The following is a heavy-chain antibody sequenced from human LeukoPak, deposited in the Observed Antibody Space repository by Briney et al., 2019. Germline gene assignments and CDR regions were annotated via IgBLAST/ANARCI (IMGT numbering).Heavy chain of an antibody. D-gene: IGHD3-22*01. CDR3: ARKTYYYDSINAFDI. V-gene: IGHV4-34*09. CDR2: INHSGST. Sequence: SETLSLTCAVYGGSFSGYYWSWIRQPPGKGLEWIGEINHSGSTNYNPSLKSRVTISVDTSKNQFSLKLSSVTAADTAVYYCARKTYYYDSINAFDIWGQGTMVTVSS. CDR1: GGSFSGYY. J-gene: IGHJ3*02.